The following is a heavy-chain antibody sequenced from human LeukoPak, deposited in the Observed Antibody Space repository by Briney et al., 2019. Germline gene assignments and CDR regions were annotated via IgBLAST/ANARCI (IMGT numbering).Heavy chain of an antibody. Sequence: EASVKVSCKASGYTFTSYGISWVRQAPGQGLEWMGWINPNTGGTNYAQKFQGRVTMTRNTSISTAYIELSSLRSEDTAVYYCARGRTVYSGWYGYWGQGTLVTVSS. J-gene: IGHJ4*02. V-gene: IGHV1-8*02. CDR3: ARGRTVYSGWYGY. CDR1: GYTFTSYG. CDR2: INPNTGGT. D-gene: IGHD6-19*01.